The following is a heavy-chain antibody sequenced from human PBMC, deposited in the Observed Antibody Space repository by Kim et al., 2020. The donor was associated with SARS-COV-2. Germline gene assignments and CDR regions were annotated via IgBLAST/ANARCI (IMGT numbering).Heavy chain of an antibody. J-gene: IGHJ3*01. CDR2: INDIGATQ. V-gene: IGHV3-48*03. D-gene: IGHD3-10*01. Sequence: GGSLILSCAASGFTFRIYELNWVRQAPGKGLEWLSYINDIGATQHYADSANGRFTISRDNAKNSVYLQINDLRAEDTAVYYCARKSSGINRSFDLWGQGTMVIVSS. CDR3: ARKSSGINRSFDL. CDR1: GFTFRIYE.